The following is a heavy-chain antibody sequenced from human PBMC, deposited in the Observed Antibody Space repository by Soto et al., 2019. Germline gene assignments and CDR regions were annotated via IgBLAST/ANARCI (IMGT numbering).Heavy chain of an antibody. V-gene: IGHV3-7*01. Sequence: EVQLVESGGGLVQPGGSLRISCTVSGFSFSSYWMSWDRQAPGKGLEWVASIKQDESEKYYVDSVKGRFTISRDNADDSLFLQMNSLSADDTAVYFCVRDVAFDYVNWGQGTLVTVSS. CDR1: GFSFSSYW. J-gene: IGHJ4*02. CDR3: VRDVAFDYVN. CDR2: IKQDESEK. D-gene: IGHD3-16*01.